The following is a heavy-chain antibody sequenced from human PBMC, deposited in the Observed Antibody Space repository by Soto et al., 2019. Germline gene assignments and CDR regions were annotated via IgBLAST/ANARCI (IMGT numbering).Heavy chain of an antibody. J-gene: IGHJ4*02. D-gene: IGHD3-9*01. V-gene: IGHV4-59*01. CDR2: GST. Sequence: GSTSYNPSLTSRVTISLDTSKSQFSLKVSSVTPADTAVYYCARENFDVLTTSSYFDYWGQGTLVTVSS. CDR3: ARENFDVLTTSSYFDY.